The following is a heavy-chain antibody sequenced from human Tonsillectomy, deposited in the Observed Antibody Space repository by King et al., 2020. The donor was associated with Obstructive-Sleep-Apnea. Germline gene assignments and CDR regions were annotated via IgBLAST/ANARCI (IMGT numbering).Heavy chain of an antibody. CDR3: ARDKGEMATMGVDY. J-gene: IGHJ4*02. CDR1: GFTFSSYA. D-gene: IGHD5-24*01. Sequence: VQLVESGGGVVQPGRSLRLSCAASGFTFSSYAMHWVRQAPGKGLEWVAVISYDGSNKYYADSVKGRFTISRDNSKNTLYLQMNSLRAEDTAVYYCARDKGEMATMGVDYWGKGTLVTVSS. CDR2: ISYDGSNK. V-gene: IGHV3-30*04.